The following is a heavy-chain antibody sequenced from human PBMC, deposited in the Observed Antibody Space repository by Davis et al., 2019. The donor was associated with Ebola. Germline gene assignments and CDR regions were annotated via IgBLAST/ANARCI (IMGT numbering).Heavy chain of an antibody. CDR3: AKAKTTVTTYGDY. J-gene: IGHJ4*02. D-gene: IGHD4-17*01. Sequence: GESLKISCAASGFTFSSYGMHWVRQAPGKGLEWVAVISYDGSNKYYADSVKGRFTISRDNSKNTLYLQMNSLRAEDTAVYYCAKAKTTVTTYGDYWGQGTLVTVSS. CDR1: GFTFSSYG. V-gene: IGHV3-30*18. CDR2: ISYDGSNK.